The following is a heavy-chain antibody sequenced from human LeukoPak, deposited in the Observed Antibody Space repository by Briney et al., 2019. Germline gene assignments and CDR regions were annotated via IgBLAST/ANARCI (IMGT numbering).Heavy chain of an antibody. CDR3: AREASSSYYMDV. CDR2: ISPSGDIK. D-gene: IGHD6-6*01. J-gene: IGHJ6*03. CDR1: GFTFSRHG. V-gene: IGHV3-23*01. Sequence: EGTLRLSCLASGFTFSRHGMNWVRQAPGKGLEWVSAISPSGDIKYYIDSVKGRFTVSRDNSKNTVYLQINSLRDEDTAVYYCAREASSSYYMDVWGKGTTVTVSS.